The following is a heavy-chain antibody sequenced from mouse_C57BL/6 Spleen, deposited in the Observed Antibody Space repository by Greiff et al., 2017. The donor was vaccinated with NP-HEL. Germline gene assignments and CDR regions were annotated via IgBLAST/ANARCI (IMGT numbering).Heavy chain of an antibody. V-gene: IGHV5-9-1*02. CDR2: ISSGGDYI. CDR1: GFTFSSYA. D-gene: IGHD1-1*01. Sequence: EVKLMESGEGLVKPGGSLRLSCAASGFTFSSYAMSWVRQTPEKRLEWVAYISSGGDYIYYEDTVKGRVTISRDNARNTLYLQMNSLKTEDTAMDYCTSVYYGSSYFDGWGKGTTLTVSS. J-gene: IGHJ2*01. CDR3: TSVYYGSSYFDG.